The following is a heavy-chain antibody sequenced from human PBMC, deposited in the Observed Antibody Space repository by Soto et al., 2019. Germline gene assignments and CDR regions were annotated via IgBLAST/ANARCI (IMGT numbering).Heavy chain of an antibody. CDR2: INHIGTT. V-gene: IGHV4-34*01. CDR1: GRPSNTYC. J-gene: IGHJ4*02. CDR3: ARCVDTAMGRYFKC. Sequence: SETLSLTWALYGRPSNTYCWSWMRRAPGKGLEWIGEINHIGTTYYNPSLKSRVTISVDTSKNQFSLKLSSVTAADTAVYYFARCVDTAMGRYFKCWGQRTRVTVSS. D-gene: IGHD5-18*01.